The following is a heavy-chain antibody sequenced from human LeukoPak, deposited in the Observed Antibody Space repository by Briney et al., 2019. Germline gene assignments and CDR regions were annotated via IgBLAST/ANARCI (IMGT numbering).Heavy chain of an antibody. J-gene: IGHJ6*02. D-gene: IGHD2-2*03. Sequence: GASVKVSCKSSGYTLTDYFVHWVRQAPGQRPEWMGWIKAGNGNTKYSQRFQGRVTITRDTSASTAYMELSSLRSEDTAVYYCARPSGYCSSTSCYYYYYGMDVWGQGTTVTVSS. CDR3: ARPSGYCSSTSCYYYYYGMDV. V-gene: IGHV1-3*01. CDR1: GYTLTDYF. CDR2: IKAGNGNT.